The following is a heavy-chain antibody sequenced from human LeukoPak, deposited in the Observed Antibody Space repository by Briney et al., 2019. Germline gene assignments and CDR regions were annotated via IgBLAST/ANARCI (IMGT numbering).Heavy chain of an antibody. Sequence: SETLSLTCAVYGGSFSGYYWSWMRQPPGKGLEWIGEINHSGSTNYNPSLKSRVTISVDTSKNQFSLKLSAVTAADTAVYYCARSKPYLGYCSSTSCYEGRYEKLNYYYYYMDVWGKGTTVTVSS. CDR3: ARSKPYLGYCSSTSCYEGRYEKLNYYYYYMDV. V-gene: IGHV4-34*01. D-gene: IGHD2-2*01. CDR1: GGSFSGYY. J-gene: IGHJ6*03. CDR2: INHSGST.